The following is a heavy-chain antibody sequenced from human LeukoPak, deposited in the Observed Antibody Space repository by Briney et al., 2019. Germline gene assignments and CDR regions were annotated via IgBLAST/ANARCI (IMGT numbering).Heavy chain of an antibody. D-gene: IGHD3-16*01. CDR3: AGRGGSNTSPFDY. CDR2: FYYSGST. Sequence: PSETLSLTCIVSGGSITSYFWSWIRQPPGKGLEWIGYFYYSGSTNYNPSLKRRVTISVDTSKKQFSLKLTSVTAADTAVYYCAGRGGSNTSPFDYWGQGTLVTVSS. V-gene: IGHV4-59*08. J-gene: IGHJ4*02. CDR1: GGSITSYF.